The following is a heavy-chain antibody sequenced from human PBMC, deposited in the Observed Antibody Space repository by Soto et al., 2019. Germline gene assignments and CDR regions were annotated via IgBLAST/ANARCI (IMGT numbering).Heavy chain of an antibody. D-gene: IGHD4-17*01. V-gene: IGHV4-39*01. J-gene: IGHJ4*02. Sequence: SETLSLTCTVSGGSISSSSYYWGWIRQPPGKGLEWIGSIYYSGSTYYNPSLKSRVTISVDTSKNQFSLKLSSVTAADTAVYYCARLPTVTKGDWGQGTLVTVSS. CDR2: IYYSGST. CDR3: ARLPTVTKGD. CDR1: GGSISSSSYY.